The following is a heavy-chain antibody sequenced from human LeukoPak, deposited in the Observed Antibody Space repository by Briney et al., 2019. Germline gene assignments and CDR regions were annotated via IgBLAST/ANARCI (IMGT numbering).Heavy chain of an antibody. CDR2: ISSNIITK. CDR3: VKGYCSSISCFGDY. Sequence: GGSLRLSCAASGFTFSNYSINWVRQAPGKGLEWVSFISSNIITKYYADSVKGRFTISRDNSKNTLYLQMSSLRAEDTAVYYCVKGYCSSISCFGDYWGQGTLVTFSS. V-gene: IGHV3-48*01. J-gene: IGHJ4*02. D-gene: IGHD2-2*01. CDR1: GFTFSNYS.